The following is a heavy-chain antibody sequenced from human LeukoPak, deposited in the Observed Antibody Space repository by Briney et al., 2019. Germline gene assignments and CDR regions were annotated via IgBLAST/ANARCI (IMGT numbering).Heavy chain of an antibody. J-gene: IGHJ4*02. CDR2: ISKSGDIT. CDR1: GLTFTNYA. D-gene: IGHD1-1*01. V-gene: IGHV3-23*01. Sequence: GGSLRLSCAASGLTFTNYAMTWVRQAPGKGLEWISGISKSGDITFYADSVKGRFTISRDTSKSAVYLQMNNLRAEDTAIYYCAKDASTTNNFYFFDYWGQGAPATVSS. CDR3: AKDASTTNNFYFFDY.